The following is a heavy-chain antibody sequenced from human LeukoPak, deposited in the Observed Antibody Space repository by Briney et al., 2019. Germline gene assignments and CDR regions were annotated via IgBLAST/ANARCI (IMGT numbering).Heavy chain of an antibody. CDR1: GFTFNNYA. CDR2: ISTTGSSI. Sequence: GGSLRLSCAASGFTFNNYAMSWVRQAPGKGLEWVSYISTTGSSIYYADSVKGRFTISRDNVKNLLYLQMNSLRAEDTAVYYCARVQRGIAVALDYWGQGTLATVSS. D-gene: IGHD6-19*01. CDR3: ARVQRGIAVALDY. J-gene: IGHJ4*02. V-gene: IGHV3-48*03.